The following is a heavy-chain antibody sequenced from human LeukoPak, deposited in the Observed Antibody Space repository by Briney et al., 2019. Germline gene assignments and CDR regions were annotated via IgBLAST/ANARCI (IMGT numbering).Heavy chain of an antibody. CDR1: GFTLSNYW. D-gene: IGHD5-24*01. V-gene: IGHV3-74*01. CDR3: ARVEMATITGFDY. Sequence: GGSLRLSCAASGFTLSNYWMHWVRQAPGKGLVWVSRINSDGSSTNYAASVKGRFTISRDNAKNTLYLQLNSLKADDTAVYYCARVEMATITGFDYWGQGSLVTVSS. J-gene: IGHJ4*02. CDR2: INSDGSST.